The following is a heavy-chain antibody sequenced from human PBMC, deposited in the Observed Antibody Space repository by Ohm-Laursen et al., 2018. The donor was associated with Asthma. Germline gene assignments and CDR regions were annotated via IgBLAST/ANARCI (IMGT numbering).Heavy chain of an antibody. CDR3: ARGTFYYESTGYYFFDH. CDR2: IYYSGLT. Sequence: TLSLTCTVSGDSISSGNNYWSWIRQHPGKGLEWIGYIYYSGLTYSNPSLGSRVSISVDTSKNQFSLNLTPVTAADTAVYYCARGTFYYESTGYYFFDHWGQGALVTVSS. CDR1: GDSISSGNNY. V-gene: IGHV4-31*03. J-gene: IGHJ4*02. D-gene: IGHD3-22*01.